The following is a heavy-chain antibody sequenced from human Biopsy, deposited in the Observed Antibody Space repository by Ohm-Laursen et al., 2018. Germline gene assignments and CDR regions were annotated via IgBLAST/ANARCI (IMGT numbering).Heavy chain of an antibody. CDR2: ISGSGTTI. J-gene: IGHJ4*02. D-gene: IGHD3-10*01. V-gene: IGHV3-11*01. CDR3: WRDGAGSYHDY. Sequence: SLRLSCAASGLTFSDYYMSWIRQAPGKGLEWLSYISGSGTTIFYADSVKGRFTVSRDNAKNSLYLQMSSLTVEDTSVYYCWRDGAGSYHDYWGQGTLVTVSS. CDR1: GLTFSDYY.